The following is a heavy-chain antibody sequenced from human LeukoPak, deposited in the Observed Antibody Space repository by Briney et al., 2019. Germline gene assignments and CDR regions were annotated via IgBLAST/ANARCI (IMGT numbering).Heavy chain of an antibody. CDR2: IRYDGSNK. CDR3: AHTVAGPDAFDI. J-gene: IGHJ3*02. Sequence: GGSLRLSCAASGFTFSSYGMHWVRQAPGKGLEWVTFIRYDGSNKYYADSVKGRFTISRDNSKNTLYLQMNSLRAEDTAVYYCAHTVAGPDAFDIWGQGTMVTVSS. CDR1: GFTFSSYG. D-gene: IGHD6-19*01. V-gene: IGHV3-30*02.